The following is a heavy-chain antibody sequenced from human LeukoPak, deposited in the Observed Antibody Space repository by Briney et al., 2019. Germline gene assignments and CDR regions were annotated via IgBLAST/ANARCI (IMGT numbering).Heavy chain of an antibody. CDR3: ARVRGDYISHYMDV. J-gene: IGHJ6*03. D-gene: IGHD4-17*01. Sequence: SETLSLTCTVSGGSISSSSYYWGWIRQPPGKGLEWIGSIYYSGSTYYNPSLKSRVTISVDTSKNQFSLKLSSVTAADTAVYYCARVRGDYISHYMDVWGKGTTVTVSS. V-gene: IGHV4-39*07. CDR2: IYYSGST. CDR1: GGSISSSSYY.